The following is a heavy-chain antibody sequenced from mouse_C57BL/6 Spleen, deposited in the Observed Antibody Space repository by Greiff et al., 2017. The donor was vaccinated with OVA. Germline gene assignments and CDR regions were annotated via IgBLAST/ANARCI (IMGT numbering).Heavy chain of an antibody. V-gene: IGHV1-63*01. Sequence: VKLMESGAELVRPGTSVKMSCKASGYTFTNYWIGWAKQRPGQGLEWIGDIYPGGGYTNYNEKFKGKATLTADKSYSTAYLQFSSLTSEASAIDYCSREATDYYYAMDYWGQGTSVTVSS. CDR3: SREATDYYYAMDY. CDR2: IYPGGGYT. J-gene: IGHJ4*01. CDR1: GYTFTNYW. D-gene: IGHD3-2*02.